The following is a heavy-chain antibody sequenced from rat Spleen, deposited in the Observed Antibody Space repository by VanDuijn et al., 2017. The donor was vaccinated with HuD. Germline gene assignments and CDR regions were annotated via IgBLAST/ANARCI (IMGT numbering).Heavy chain of an antibody. J-gene: IGHJ2*01. D-gene: IGHD1-9*01. Sequence: EVQLVESGGGLVQPGRSLKLSCAASGFTFDDYGMAWVRQAPKNGLEWVASISWDGSSTYYPDSVKGRFTISRDNAKNALYLQMNNLRSEDTAIYYCTRVDYGYNYFDYWGQGVMVTVSS. V-gene: IGHV5-7*01. CDR2: ISWDGSST. CDR1: GFTFDDYG. CDR3: TRVDYGYNYFDY.